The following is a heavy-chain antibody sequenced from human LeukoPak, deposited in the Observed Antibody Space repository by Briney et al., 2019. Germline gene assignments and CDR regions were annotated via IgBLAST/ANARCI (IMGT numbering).Heavy chain of an antibody. Sequence: GGSLRLSCAASKFAFSTSAMHWVRESPGKGLEWVAVVSYDGSKKYFADSVKGRFTISRDNSNNTLYLQMNSLRAEDTAVYYCSRDGSAITTGRGYFDSWGQGTLVTVSS. V-gene: IGHV3-30-3*01. J-gene: IGHJ4*02. CDR2: VSYDGSKK. CDR3: SRDGSAITTGRGYFDS. CDR1: KFAFSTSA. D-gene: IGHD4-11*01.